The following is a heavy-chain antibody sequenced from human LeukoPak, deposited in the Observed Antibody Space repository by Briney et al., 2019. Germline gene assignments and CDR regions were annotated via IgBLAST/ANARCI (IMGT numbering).Heavy chain of an antibody. D-gene: IGHD6-6*01. J-gene: IGHJ6*03. V-gene: IGHV4-39*07. CDR1: GVSISGSGYY. CDR2: INHSGST. Sequence: KPSETLSLTCTVSGVSISGSGYYFGWIRQPPGKGLEWIGEINHSGSTNYNPSLKSRVTISVDTSKNQFSLKLSSVTAADTAVYYCARLSIAARRWVWEPYYYYMDVWGKGTTVTVSS. CDR3: ARLSIAARRWVWEPYYYYMDV.